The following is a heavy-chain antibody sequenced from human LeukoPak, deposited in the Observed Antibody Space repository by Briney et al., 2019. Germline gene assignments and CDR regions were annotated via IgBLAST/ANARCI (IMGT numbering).Heavy chain of an antibody. V-gene: IGHV3-48*03. CDR3: ARGDGGYSYGALDY. Sequence: SGGSLRLSCAASGFTFSTFAMLWVRQPPGKGLEWVSYISSSGSTIYYADSVKGRFTISRDNAKNSLYLQMNSLRAEDTAVYYCARGDGGYSYGALDYWGQGTLVTVSS. CDR2: ISSSGSTI. CDR1: GFTFSTFA. D-gene: IGHD5-18*01. J-gene: IGHJ4*02.